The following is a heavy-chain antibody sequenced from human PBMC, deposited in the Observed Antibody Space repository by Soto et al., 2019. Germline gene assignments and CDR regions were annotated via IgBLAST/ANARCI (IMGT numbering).Heavy chain of an antibody. CDR1: GFTFDDYA. D-gene: IGHD4-17*01. CDR3: AKDNGVTTYLYGMDV. Sequence: SLNLSCAASGFTFDDYAMHWVRQAPGKGLEWVSGISCNSGSIGYADSVKGRFTISRDNAKNSLYLRMNSLRAEDTALYYCAKDNGVTTYLYGMDVWGQGTTVTVSS. CDR2: ISCNSGSI. V-gene: IGHV3-9*01. J-gene: IGHJ6*02.